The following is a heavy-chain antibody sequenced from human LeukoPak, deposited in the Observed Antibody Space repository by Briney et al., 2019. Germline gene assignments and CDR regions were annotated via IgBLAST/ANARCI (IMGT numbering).Heavy chain of an antibody. V-gene: IGHV4-34*01. J-gene: IGHJ4*02. CDR3: ARHTISGWYLEDYFDY. CDR1: GGSFSGYY. D-gene: IGHD6-19*01. Sequence: PSETLSLTCAVYGGSFSGYYWSWIRQPPGKGLEWIGEINHSGSTNYNPSLKSRVTISVDTSKNQFSLKLSSVTAVDTAVYYCARHTISGWYLEDYFDYWGQGTLVTVSS. CDR2: INHSGST.